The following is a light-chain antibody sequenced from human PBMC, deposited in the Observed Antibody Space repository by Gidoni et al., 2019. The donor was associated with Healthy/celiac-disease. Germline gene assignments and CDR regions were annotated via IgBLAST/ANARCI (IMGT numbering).Light chain of an antibody. CDR1: SPNIGAGYD. J-gene: IGLJ2*01. Sequence: QSVLTQPPSVSGAPGQRVTIACTGSSPNIGAGYDVHWYPQLPGTAPKLLLYGNSNRPSGVPDRFSGSKSGTSASLAITGLQAEDEADYYCQSYDSSLSGYVVFGGGTKLTVL. CDR2: GNS. CDR3: QSYDSSLSGYVV. V-gene: IGLV1-40*01.